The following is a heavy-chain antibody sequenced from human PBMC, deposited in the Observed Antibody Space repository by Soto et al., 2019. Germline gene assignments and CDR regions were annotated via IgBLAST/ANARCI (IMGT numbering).Heavy chain of an antibody. CDR2: ISAYNGNT. J-gene: IGHJ4*02. D-gene: IGHD2-15*01. V-gene: IGHV1-18*01. Sequence: QVQLVQSGAEVKKPGSSVKVSCKASGYTFTSYGISWVRQAPGQGLEWMGWISAYNGNTNYAQKLQGRVTMTTDTSTSTAYMELRSLISDDTSVYYCARVQHRQYCSGGSCYSSPRDYWGQGTLVTVSS. CDR3: ARVQHRQYCSGGSCYSSPRDY. CDR1: GYTFTSYG.